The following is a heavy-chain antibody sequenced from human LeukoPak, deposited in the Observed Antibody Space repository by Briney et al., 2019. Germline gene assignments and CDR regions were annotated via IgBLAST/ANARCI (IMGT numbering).Heavy chain of an antibody. D-gene: IGHD4-17*01. CDR1: GFTFGDYA. V-gene: IGHV3-49*04. CDR2: IRSKAYGGTT. J-gene: IGHJ4*02. CDR3: TRDQTTVTTWADY. Sequence: PGGSLRLSCTASGFTFGDYAMSWVRQAPGKGLEWVGFIRSKAYGGTTEYAASVKGRFTISRDDSKSIAYLQMNSLKTEDTAVYYCTRDQTTVTTWADYWGQGTLVTVSS.